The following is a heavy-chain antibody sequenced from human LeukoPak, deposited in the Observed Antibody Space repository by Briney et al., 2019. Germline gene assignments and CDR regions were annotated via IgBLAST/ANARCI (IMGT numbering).Heavy chain of an antibody. Sequence: GGSLRLSCAASGFTFSSYAMSWVRQAPGKGLEWVSSISSSSSYIYYADSVKGRFTISRDNAKNSLYLQKNSLRAEDTAVYYCARVSGAAHDYWGQGTLVTVSS. J-gene: IGHJ4*02. CDR3: ARVSGAAHDY. CDR2: ISSSSSYI. D-gene: IGHD6-6*01. V-gene: IGHV3-21*01. CDR1: GFTFSSYA.